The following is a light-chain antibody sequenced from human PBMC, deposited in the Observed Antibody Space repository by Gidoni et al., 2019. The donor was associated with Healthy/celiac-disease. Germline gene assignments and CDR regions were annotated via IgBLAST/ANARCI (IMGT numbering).Light chain of an antibody. CDR1: SSDVGGYNY. Sequence: QSALTQPVSVSGSPGQSITISCTGTSSDVGGYNYVSWYQKHPGKAPKLMIYDVSNRPSGVSNRFSGSKSGNTASLTISGLQAEDEADYYCSSYTSSSTRVFGGGTKLTVL. CDR3: SSYTSSSTRV. J-gene: IGLJ3*02. CDR2: DVS. V-gene: IGLV2-14*03.